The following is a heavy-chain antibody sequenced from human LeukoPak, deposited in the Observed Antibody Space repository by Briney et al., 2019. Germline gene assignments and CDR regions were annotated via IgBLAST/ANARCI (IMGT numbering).Heavy chain of an antibody. Sequence: NPSQTLSLTCTVSGGSISSASYYWSWIRQPAGKGLEWIGRIYSRGSTNYNPSLKSRVTISVDTSKNQFSLKLSSVTAADTAVYYCASLEDTSGYYHDYWGQGTLVTVSS. CDR2: IYSRGST. V-gene: IGHV4-61*02. J-gene: IGHJ4*02. CDR1: GGSISSASYY. D-gene: IGHD3-22*01. CDR3: ASLEDTSGYYHDY.